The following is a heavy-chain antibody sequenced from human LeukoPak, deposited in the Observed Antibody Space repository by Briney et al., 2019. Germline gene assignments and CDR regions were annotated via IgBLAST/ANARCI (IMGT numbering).Heavy chain of an antibody. CDR3: ARDYYDSSLF. J-gene: IGHJ4*02. D-gene: IGHD3-22*01. Sequence: PGGSLRLSCAASGFTFTSYYMHWVRQAPGQVLEWMGIINPSGGSTSYAQKFQGRVTMTRDMSTSTVYMELSSLRSEDTAVYYCARDYYDSSLFWGQGTLVTVSS. V-gene: IGHV1-46*01. CDR2: INPSGGST. CDR1: GFTFTSYY.